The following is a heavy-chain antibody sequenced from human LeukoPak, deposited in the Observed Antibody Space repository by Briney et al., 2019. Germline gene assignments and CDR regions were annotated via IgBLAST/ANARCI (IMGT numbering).Heavy chain of an antibody. Sequence: KTSETLSLTCAVYGGSFSGYYWSWIRQPAGKGLEWIGRIYTSGSTNYNPSLKSRVTMSVDTPKNQFSLKLSSVTAADTAVYYCARDFLSWELDDDNVYWGQGTLVTVSS. D-gene: IGHD1-26*01. CDR1: GGSFSGYY. V-gene: IGHV4-4*07. CDR3: ARDFLSWELDDDNVY. J-gene: IGHJ4*02. CDR2: IYTSGST.